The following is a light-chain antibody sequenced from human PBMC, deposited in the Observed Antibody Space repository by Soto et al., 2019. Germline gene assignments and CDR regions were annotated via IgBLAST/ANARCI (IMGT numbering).Light chain of an antibody. Sequence: QSALTQPPSASGTPGQRVTISCSVSNSNIGSNTVNWYQQLPGTAPKLLIYNNNQRPSGVPDRFSGSKSGTSASLAISGLQSEDEADYYCAAWDDSRNKVFGTGTKVTVL. CDR3: AAWDDSRNKV. CDR2: NNN. J-gene: IGLJ1*01. CDR1: NSNIGSNT. V-gene: IGLV1-44*01.